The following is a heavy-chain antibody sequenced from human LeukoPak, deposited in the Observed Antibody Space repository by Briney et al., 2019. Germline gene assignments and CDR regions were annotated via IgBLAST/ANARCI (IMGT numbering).Heavy chain of an antibody. Sequence: SETLSLTCTVSGGSISSGDYYWSWIRQPPGRGLEWIGYIYYSGSTNYNPSLKSRVTISVDTSKNQFSLKLSSVTAADTAVYYCARRGGSTSCFKRWGQGTLVTVSS. CDR1: GGSISSGDYY. J-gene: IGHJ4*02. CDR3: ARRGGSTSCFKR. D-gene: IGHD2-2*01. CDR2: IYYSGST. V-gene: IGHV4-61*08.